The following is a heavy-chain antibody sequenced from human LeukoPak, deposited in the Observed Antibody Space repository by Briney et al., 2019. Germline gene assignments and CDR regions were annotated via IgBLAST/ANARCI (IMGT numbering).Heavy chain of an antibody. J-gene: IGHJ4*02. CDR3: ARGINATLWHPLDY. V-gene: IGHV3-7*01. CDR1: GFTFSSYW. Sequence: GGSLRLSCAASGFTFSSYWMSWVRQAPGKGLEWVANIKQDGSEKYYVDSVKGRFTISRDNAKNSLYLQMNSLRAEDTAVYYCARGINATLWHPLDYWGQGTLVTVSS. D-gene: IGHD3-10*01. CDR2: IKQDGSEK.